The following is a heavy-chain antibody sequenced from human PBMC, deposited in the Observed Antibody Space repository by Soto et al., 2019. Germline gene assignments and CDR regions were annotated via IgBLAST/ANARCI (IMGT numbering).Heavy chain of an antibody. V-gene: IGHV3-30*18. CDR2: ISYDGNNK. J-gene: IGHJ4*02. D-gene: IGHD4-17*01. CDR1: GFTFSSYG. Sequence: GGSLRLSCAASGFTFSSYGMHWVRQAPGKGLEWVAVISYDGNNKYYADSVKGRFTISRDKFKNTLYLQMDSLRAEDTAMYYCAKDHLETTVTTPSYWGQGTLVTVSS. CDR3: AKDHLETTVTTPSY.